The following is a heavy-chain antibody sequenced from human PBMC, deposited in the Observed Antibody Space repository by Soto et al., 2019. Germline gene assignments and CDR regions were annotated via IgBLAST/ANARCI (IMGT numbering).Heavy chain of an antibody. Sequence: SETLSLTCTVSGGSISSSSYYWGWIRQPPGKGLEWIGSIYYSGSTYYNPSLKSRVTISVDTSKNQFSLKLSSVTAADTAVCYCARADCSSTSCWGIDPWGQGTLVTVSS. CDR1: GGSISSSSYY. V-gene: IGHV4-39*01. J-gene: IGHJ5*02. D-gene: IGHD2-2*01. CDR3: ARADCSSTSCWGIDP. CDR2: IYYSGST.